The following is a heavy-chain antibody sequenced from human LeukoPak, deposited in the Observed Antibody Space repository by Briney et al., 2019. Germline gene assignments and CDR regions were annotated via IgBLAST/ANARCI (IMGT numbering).Heavy chain of an antibody. V-gene: IGHV3-30*18. J-gene: IGHJ1*01. Sequence: GGSLRLSCAASGFTFSSYGMHWVRQAPGKGLEWVAVISYDGSNKYYADSVKGRFTISRDNSKNTLYLQMNSLRAEDTAVYYCAKGTLVPAAELGWGQGTLVTVSS. CDR3: AKGTLVPAAELG. CDR1: GFTFSSYG. CDR2: ISYDGSNK. D-gene: IGHD2-2*01.